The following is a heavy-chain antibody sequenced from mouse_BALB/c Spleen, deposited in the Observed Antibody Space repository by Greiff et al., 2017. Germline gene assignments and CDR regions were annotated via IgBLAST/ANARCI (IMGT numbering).Heavy chain of an antibody. Sequence: EVHLVESGGGLVKPGGSLKLSCAASGFTFSSYAMSWVRQSPEKRLEWVAEISSGGSYTYYPDTVTGRFTISRDNAKNTLYLEMSSLRSEDTAMYYCARDITTARFAYWGQGTLVTVSA. D-gene: IGHD1-2*01. V-gene: IGHV5-9-4*01. CDR1: GFTFSSYA. CDR2: ISSGGSYT. CDR3: ARDITTARFAY. J-gene: IGHJ3*01.